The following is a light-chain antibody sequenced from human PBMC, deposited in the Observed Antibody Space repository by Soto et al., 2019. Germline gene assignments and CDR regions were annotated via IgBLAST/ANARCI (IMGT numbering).Light chain of an antibody. J-gene: IGKJ4*01. CDR1: QGISNY. Sequence: DIQMTQSPSSLSASVGDRFTMTCRASQGISNYLAWYQQKPGKAPKLLIYAASSLHSGVPSRFSGSGSGTDFTLTISSLQPEDFATYSCQQTYRTPLTFGGGTKVDIK. CDR2: AAS. CDR3: QQTYRTPLT. V-gene: IGKV1-39*01.